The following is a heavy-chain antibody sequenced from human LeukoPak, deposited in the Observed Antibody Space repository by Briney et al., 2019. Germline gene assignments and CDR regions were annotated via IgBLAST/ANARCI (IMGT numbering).Heavy chain of an antibody. CDR2: IDPSDSYT. V-gene: IGHV5-10-1*01. Sequence: GESLKISCKGSGYSFTSYWSSWVRQIPGKGREWMERIDPSDSYTNYSPSFQGHVTISADKSISTAYLQWSSLKASDTAMYYCARQNCSSTSCLLDYWGQGTLVTVSS. J-gene: IGHJ4*02. CDR1: GYSFTSYW. D-gene: IGHD2-2*01. CDR3: ARQNCSSTSCLLDY.